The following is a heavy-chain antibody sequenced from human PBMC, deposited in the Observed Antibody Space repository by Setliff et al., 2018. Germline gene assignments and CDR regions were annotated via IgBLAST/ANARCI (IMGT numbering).Heavy chain of an antibody. CDR1: GESFSGYF. Sequence: SETLSLTCAVYGESFSGYFWSWIRQTPEKGLEWIGEISHSGNTNYNPSFKSRVTISIDTSKNQFSLKMSSMTAADTAVYYCARFLNPRDGYQNSPGFDFWGQGTLVTVSS. V-gene: IGHV4-34*01. D-gene: IGHD5-12*01. CDR3: ARFLNPRDGYQNSPGFDF. J-gene: IGHJ4*02. CDR2: ISHSGNT.